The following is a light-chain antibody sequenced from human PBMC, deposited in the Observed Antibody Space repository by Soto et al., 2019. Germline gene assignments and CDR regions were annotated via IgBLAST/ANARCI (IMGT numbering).Light chain of an antibody. V-gene: IGKV1-5*01. CDR3: QQYNRSYT. J-gene: IGKJ2*01. CDR1: QSISVW. CDR2: GAS. Sequence: DIQMTQSPSTLSASVGDRVTITCRASQSISVWLAWYQQKAGKAPKLLIYGASTLESGVPSRFSGSGSGTKFTLTINSLQTDDFATYYCQQYNRSYTFGQGTKVDIK.